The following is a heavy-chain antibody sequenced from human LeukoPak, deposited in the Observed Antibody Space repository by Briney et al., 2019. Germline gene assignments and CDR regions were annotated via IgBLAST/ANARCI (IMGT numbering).Heavy chain of an antibody. CDR3: ARDPSSAPYSTYWAANYFDP. CDR2: ISYDGSQH. J-gene: IGHJ5*02. V-gene: IGHV3-30*04. D-gene: IGHD6-13*01. CDR1: GFTFSTSA. Sequence: GRSLRLSCAASGFTFSTSAMLWVRQTPGKGLEWVALISYDGSQHYLADSLKGRFTISRDNSKNTLYLQMTSLRLDDTAMYYCARDPSSAPYSTYWAANYFDPWGQGTLVTVSS.